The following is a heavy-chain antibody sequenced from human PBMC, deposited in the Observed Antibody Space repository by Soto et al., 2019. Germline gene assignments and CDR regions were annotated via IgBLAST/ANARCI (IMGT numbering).Heavy chain of an antibody. J-gene: IGHJ4*02. CDR1: GFTFSSYA. D-gene: IGHD6-19*01. Sequence: GGSLRLSCAASGFTFSSYAISWVRQAPGKGLEWVSAISGSGGSTYYADSVKGRFTISRDNSKNTLYLQMNSLRAEDTAVYYCAKDQESGWITYFDYWGQGTLVTVSS. CDR2: ISGSGGST. CDR3: AKDQESGWITYFDY. V-gene: IGHV3-23*01.